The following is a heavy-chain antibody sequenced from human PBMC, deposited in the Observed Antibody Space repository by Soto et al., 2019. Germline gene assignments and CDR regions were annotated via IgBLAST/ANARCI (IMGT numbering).Heavy chain of an antibody. D-gene: IGHD3-22*01. CDR3: ARQASGYYYGWFDP. J-gene: IGHJ5*02. Sequence: QLLLQESGPGLVKPSETLSLTCTVSGGSILDSTYYWAWIRQSPGKGLEWIGTIFYSGGTFYTPSLKSRVPMSLATSNNQFSLKLSSVTAADPAVYYCARQASGYYYGWFDPWGQGTLVTVSS. V-gene: IGHV4-39*01. CDR2: IFYSGGT. CDR1: GGSILDSTYY.